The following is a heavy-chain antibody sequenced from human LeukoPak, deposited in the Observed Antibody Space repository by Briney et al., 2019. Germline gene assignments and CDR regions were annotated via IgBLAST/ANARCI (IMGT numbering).Heavy chain of an antibody. V-gene: IGHV3-23*01. D-gene: IGHD3-22*01. CDR3: AKLQGDSSGYYDY. CDR1: GFTFSSYA. Sequence: GGSLRLSCAASGFTFSSYAMSWVRQAPGKGLEWVSAISGSGGSTYYADSVKGRFTISRDNSKNTLYPQMNSLRAEDTAVYYCAKLQGDSSGYYDYWGQGTLVTVSS. CDR2: ISGSGGST. J-gene: IGHJ4*02.